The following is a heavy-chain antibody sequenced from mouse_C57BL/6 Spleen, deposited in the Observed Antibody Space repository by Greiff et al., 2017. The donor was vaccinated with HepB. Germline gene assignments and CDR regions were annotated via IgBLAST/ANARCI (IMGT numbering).Heavy chain of an antibody. D-gene: IGHD1-1*01. CDR2: IHPNSGST. J-gene: IGHJ4*01. Sequence: VQLQQSGAELVKPGASVKLSCKASGYIFTSYWMHWVKQRPGQGLEWIGMIHPNSGSTNYNEKFKSKATLTVDKSSSTAYMQLSSLTSEDSAVYYCARYYYGSSYGAMDYWGQGTSVTVSS. V-gene: IGHV1-64*01. CDR1: GYIFTSYW. CDR3: ARYYYGSSYGAMDY.